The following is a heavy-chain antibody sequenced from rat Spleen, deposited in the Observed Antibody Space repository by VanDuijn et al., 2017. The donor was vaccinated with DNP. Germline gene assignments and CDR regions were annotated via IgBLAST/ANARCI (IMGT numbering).Heavy chain of an antibody. CDR3: TKNSGYYFDS. D-gene: IGHD4-3*01. J-gene: IGHJ2*01. CDR1: ELSFSYYG. CDR2: ISASGGST. V-gene: IGHV5-19*01. Sequence: EVQLVESGGDLVQPGRSLKLSCVASELSFSYYGMAWVRQAPKKGLEWVASISASGGSTYYRDSVKGRFTISRDNAESSLYLQMNSLKSEDTATYYCTKNSGYYFDSWGQGVMVTVSP.